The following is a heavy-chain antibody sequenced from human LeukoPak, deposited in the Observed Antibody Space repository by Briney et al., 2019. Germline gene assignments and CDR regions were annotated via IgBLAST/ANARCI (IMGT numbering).Heavy chain of an antibody. CDR3: RSHRSVSGTYYIDY. D-gene: IGHD3-10*01. CDR2: MNKGGSET. CDR1: GFTFSSYS. Sequence: GGSLRLSCVVSGFTFSSYSMIWVRQAPGKGLQWVANMNKGGSETHYVHSVKGRFTISRDHAKNSLYLQMNRLGDECTADYYRRSHRSVSGTYYIDYWGQGTLVSVSS. J-gene: IGHJ4*02. V-gene: IGHV3-7*01.